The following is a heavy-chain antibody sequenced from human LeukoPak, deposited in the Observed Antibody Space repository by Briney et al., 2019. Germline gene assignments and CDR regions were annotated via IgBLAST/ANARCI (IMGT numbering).Heavy chain of an antibody. J-gene: IGHJ6*03. CDR1: DGSFSGYY. CDR3: ARQVTWEPRPYYYYYYMDV. V-gene: IGHV4-34*01. CDR2: INQSGST. Sequence: PSETLSLTCAVYDGSFSGYYWSWLRQPPGKGLEWIGEINQSGSTKYNPSLKSRVTISIDASKNQFSLKLSSVTGADTAVYYCARQVTWEPRPYYYYYYMDVWDKGTTVTISS. D-gene: IGHD1-26*01.